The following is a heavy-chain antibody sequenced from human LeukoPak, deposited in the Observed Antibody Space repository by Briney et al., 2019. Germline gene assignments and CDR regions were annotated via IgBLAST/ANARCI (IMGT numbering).Heavy chain of an antibody. CDR3: ARSRAFNSGAFDP. J-gene: IGHJ5*02. D-gene: IGHD1-26*01. V-gene: IGHV4-39*07. CDR1: GGSIRSSYYY. CDR2: IYDSGST. Sequence: SETLSLTCTVSGGSIRSSYYYWGWIRQPPGKGLEWIGSIYDSGSTYYNPSLKSRVTISVDTSKNQFSLRLNSVTAADTAVYYCARSRAFNSGAFDPWGQGSLVTVSS.